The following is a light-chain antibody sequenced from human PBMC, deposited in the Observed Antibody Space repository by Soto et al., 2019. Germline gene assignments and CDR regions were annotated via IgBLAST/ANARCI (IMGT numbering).Light chain of an antibody. CDR2: GNT. J-gene: IGLJ1*01. CDR1: SSSSGADYD. V-gene: IGLV1-40*01. CDR3: QSYDSSLRGYV. Sequence: QTVLAQPPSVSGAPGQRVTISCTGISSSSGADYDVHWYQQLPGRAPKLLIYGNTNRPSGVPDRFSGSKSGTAASLAITGLQAEDEADYYCQSYDSSLRGYVFGTGTKLTVL.